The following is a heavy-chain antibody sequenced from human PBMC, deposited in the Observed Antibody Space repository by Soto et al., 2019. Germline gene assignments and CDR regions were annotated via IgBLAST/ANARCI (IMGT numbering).Heavy chain of an antibody. V-gene: IGHV3-23*01. CDR1: GFTFSSYA. Sequence: EVQLLESGGGLVQPGGSLRLSCAASGFTFSSYAMSWVRQAPGKGLEWVSAISGSGGSTYYADSVKGRFTISRDNSKNTLYLQMNSLRAEDTAVYYCAKKGLIITMVRGATDYWGQGTLVTVSS. CDR2: ISGSGGST. D-gene: IGHD3-10*01. CDR3: AKKGLIITMVRGATDY. J-gene: IGHJ4*02.